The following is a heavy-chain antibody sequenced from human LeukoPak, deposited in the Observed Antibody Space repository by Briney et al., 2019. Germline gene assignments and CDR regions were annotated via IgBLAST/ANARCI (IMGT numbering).Heavy chain of an antibody. D-gene: IGHD1-7*01. CDR3: AKRCGNYDPYFDY. V-gene: IGHV3-53*01. J-gene: IGHJ4*02. CDR2: IYSGGST. Sequence: GGSLRLSCAASGFTVSSNYMSWVRQAPGKGLEWVSVIYSGGSTYYADSVKGRFTISRDNSKNTLYLQMNSLRAEDTAVYYCAKRCGNYDPYFDYWGQGTLVTVSS. CDR1: GFTVSSNY.